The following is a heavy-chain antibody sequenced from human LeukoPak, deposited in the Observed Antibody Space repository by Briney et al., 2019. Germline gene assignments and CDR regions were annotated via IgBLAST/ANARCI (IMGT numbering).Heavy chain of an antibody. D-gene: IGHD3-22*01. Sequence: PGGSLRLSCAASGFTFNSYAMNWVRQAPGEGLEWVSGISGSGGSTDYADSVKGRFTISRDNSKNTVYMQMNSPRAEDTAVYYCAKRSGSSGYYTLFDYWGQGTLVTVSS. V-gene: IGHV3-23*01. CDR3: AKRSGSSGYYTLFDY. CDR1: GFTFNSYA. J-gene: IGHJ4*02. CDR2: ISGSGGST.